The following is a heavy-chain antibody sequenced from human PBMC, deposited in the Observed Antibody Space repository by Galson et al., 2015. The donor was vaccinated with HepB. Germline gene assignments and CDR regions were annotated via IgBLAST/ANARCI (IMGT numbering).Heavy chain of an antibody. CDR2: VSYDGNNI. CDR1: GFTFSIYS. D-gene: IGHD6-13*01. V-gene: IGHV3-30*04. CDR3: ARAAAGISGPLDI. J-gene: IGHJ3*02. Sequence: SLRLSCAASGFTFSIYSMHWVRQAPGKGLEWVAVVSYDGNNIYYADSVKGRFTISRDNSNYTASLHMNSLRPEDTAAYYCARAAAGISGPLDIWGQRTMVTVSS.